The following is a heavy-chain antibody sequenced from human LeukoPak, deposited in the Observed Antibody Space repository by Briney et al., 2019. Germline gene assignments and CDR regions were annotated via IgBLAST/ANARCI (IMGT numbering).Heavy chain of an antibody. CDR3: ARGGDIVVVPAAPGEYYFDY. D-gene: IGHD2-2*01. J-gene: IGHJ4*02. Sequence: SETLSLTCAVYGGSFSGYYWSWIRRPPGKGLEWIGEINHSGSTNYNPSLKSRVTISVDTSKNQFSLKLSSVTAADTAVYYCARGGDIVVVPAAPGEYYFDYWGQGTLVTVSS. CDR1: GGSFSGYY. CDR2: INHSGST. V-gene: IGHV4-34*01.